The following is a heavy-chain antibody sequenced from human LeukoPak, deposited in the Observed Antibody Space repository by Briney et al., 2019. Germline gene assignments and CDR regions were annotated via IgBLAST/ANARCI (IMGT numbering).Heavy chain of an antibody. CDR3: ARATTFGGVIVIPRGYYYYGMDV. D-gene: IGHD3-16*02. CDR2: ISSSSSYI. J-gene: IGHJ6*02. Sequence: PGGSLRLSCAASGFTFSSYSMNWVCQAPGKGLEWVSSISSSSSYIYYADSVKGRFTISRDNAKNSLYLQMNSLRAEDTAVYYCARATTFGGVIVIPRGYYYYGMDVWGQGTTVTVSS. CDR1: GFTFSSYS. V-gene: IGHV3-21*01.